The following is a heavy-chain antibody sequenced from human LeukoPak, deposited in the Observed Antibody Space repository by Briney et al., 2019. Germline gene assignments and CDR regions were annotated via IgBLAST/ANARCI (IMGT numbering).Heavy chain of an antibody. CDR1: AGSISSYY. J-gene: IGHJ6*02. Sequence: SETLSLTCTVSAGSISSYYWSRIRQPPGKGLEWIGYIYYSGSTNYNPSLKSRVTISVDTSKNQFSLKLSSVTAADTAVYYCARETGIAVAGPTTEYYYYGMDVWGQGTTVTVSS. CDR3: ARETGIAVAGPTTEYYYYGMDV. CDR2: IYYSGST. V-gene: IGHV4-59*01. D-gene: IGHD6-19*01.